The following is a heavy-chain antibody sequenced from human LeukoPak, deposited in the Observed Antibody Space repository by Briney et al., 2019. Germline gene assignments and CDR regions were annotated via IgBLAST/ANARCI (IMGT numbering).Heavy chain of an antibody. CDR2: IYYGGRT. CDR1: GGSIGSSSYY. CDR3: ARRGIMVAEFDF. V-gene: IGHV4-39*01. J-gene: IGHJ4*02. Sequence: SETLSLTCTVSGGSIGSSSYYWAWIRQPPGKGLEWIGSIYYGGRTYYNPSLESRVTVSVDTSKNQFSLNLSSVTAADTAVYYCARRGIMVAEFDFWGQGTLVAVSS. D-gene: IGHD6-19*01.